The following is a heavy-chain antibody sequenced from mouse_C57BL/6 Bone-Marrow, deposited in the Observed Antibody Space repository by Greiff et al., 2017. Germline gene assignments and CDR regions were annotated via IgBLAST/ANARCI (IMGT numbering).Heavy chain of an antibody. V-gene: IGHV5-4*01. D-gene: IGHD2-4*01. J-gene: IGHJ4*01. CDR2: ISDGGRYT. CDR1: GFTFSSYA. CDR3: AREGVYYDYDGGYYCAMDY. Sequence: EVKVVESGGGLVKPGGSLKLSCAASGFTFSSYAMSWVRQTPEKRLEWVATISDGGRYTYYPDNVKGRFTISRDNAKNNLYLQMSHLKSEDTAMYYCAREGVYYDYDGGYYCAMDYWGQGTSVTVSS.